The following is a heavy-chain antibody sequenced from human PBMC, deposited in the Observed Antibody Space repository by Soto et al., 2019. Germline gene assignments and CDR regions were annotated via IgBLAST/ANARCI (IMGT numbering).Heavy chain of an antibody. CDR2: INAGNGNT. V-gene: IGHV1-3*01. CDR3: GRSGSVYWYVEL. D-gene: IGHD1-26*01. Sequence: QVQLVQSGAEVKKPGASVKVSCKASGYTFTNYAMHWVRQAPGQRLEWMGWINAGNGNTKYSQKFQGRVTITRDTSASTAYMELSRLRSEETAVYYCGRSGSVYWYVELWCSGRLVSVSS. J-gene: IGHJ2*01. CDR1: GYTFTNYA.